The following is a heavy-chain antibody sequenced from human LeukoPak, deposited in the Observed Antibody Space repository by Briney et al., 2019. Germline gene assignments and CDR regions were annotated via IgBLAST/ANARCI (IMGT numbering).Heavy chain of an antibody. Sequence: GGSLRRSCAASGFTFSSYGMHWVRQPPGKGLEWVAVIWYDGSTKYYADSVKRRFTISRDNSKNTLYLQMNSLRAEDTAVYYCARTVAPTWYFDYWGQGTLVTVSS. CDR2: IWYDGSTK. CDR1: GFTFSSYG. V-gene: IGHV3-33*01. J-gene: IGHJ4*02. D-gene: IGHD4-11*01. CDR3: ARTVAPTWYFDY.